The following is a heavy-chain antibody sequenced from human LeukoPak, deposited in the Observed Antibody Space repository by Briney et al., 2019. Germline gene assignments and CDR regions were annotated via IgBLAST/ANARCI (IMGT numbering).Heavy chain of an antibody. CDR2: IIPIFGTA. CDR1: GGTFSSYA. CDR3: AREAGGQINGKYCSSTSCYDRVYYFDY. D-gene: IGHD2-2*01. J-gene: IGHJ4*02. Sequence: GASVKVSCKASGGTFSSYAISWVRQAPGQGLEWMGGIIPIFGTANYAQKFQGRVTITADESTSTAYMELSSLRSEDTAVYYCAREAGGQINGKYCSSTSCYDRVYYFDYWGQGTLVTASS. V-gene: IGHV1-69*13.